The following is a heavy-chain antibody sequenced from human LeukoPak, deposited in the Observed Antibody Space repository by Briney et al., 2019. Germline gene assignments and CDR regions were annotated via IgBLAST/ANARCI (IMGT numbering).Heavy chain of an antibody. V-gene: IGHV1-8*01. D-gene: IGHD6-19*01. CDR1: GYTFINYD. J-gene: IGHJ6*02. CDR2: MNPNSGNT. CDR3: ARAVAGNNYYYYYNMDV. Sequence: VASVKVSCKASGYTFINYDINWVRQASGQGLEWMGCMNPNSGNTGYAQKFQGRVTLTSNTSITTAYMELSSLRSEDTAVYYCARAVAGNNYYYYYNMDVWGQGTTVTVSS.